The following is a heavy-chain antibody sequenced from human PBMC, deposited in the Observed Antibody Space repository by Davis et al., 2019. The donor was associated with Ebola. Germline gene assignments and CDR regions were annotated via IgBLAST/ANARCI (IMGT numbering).Heavy chain of an antibody. CDR2: INHSGST. CDR1: GGSFSGYY. Sequence: SETLSLTCAVYGGSFSGYYWSWIRQPPGKGLEWIGEINHSGSTHYNPSLKSRVTISVDPSKTQFSLKLSSVTAADTAVYYCARGRTWRDWDSYYYYYYGMDVWGQGTTVTVSS. J-gene: IGHJ6*02. CDR3: ARGRTWRDWDSYYYYYYGMDV. D-gene: IGHD3/OR15-3a*01. V-gene: IGHV4-34*01.